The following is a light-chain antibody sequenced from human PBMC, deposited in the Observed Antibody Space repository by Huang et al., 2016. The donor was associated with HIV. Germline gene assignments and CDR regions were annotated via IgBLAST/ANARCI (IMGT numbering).Light chain of an antibody. V-gene: IGKV3-15*01. CDR3: LQYNSWPKT. J-gene: IGKJ1*01. Sequence: ETEMTQFPATLSVSPGESATLSCRASQSVSTNLAWYQQKPGQAPRLLLYAASTRAPGVPGRFGGSGSGTGFTLTISSLQSEDFAIYYCLQYNSWPKTFGQGTRVDFK. CDR1: QSVSTN. CDR2: AAS.